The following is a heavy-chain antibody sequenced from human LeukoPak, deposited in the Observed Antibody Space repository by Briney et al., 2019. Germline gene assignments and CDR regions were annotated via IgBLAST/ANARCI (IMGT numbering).Heavy chain of an antibody. D-gene: IGHD6-13*01. J-gene: IGHJ3*02. CDR3: AREGSSHDAFDI. Sequence: GSSVKVSCKASGGTFSSYAISWVRQAPGQGLEWMGRIIPILGIANYAQKFQGRVTITADKSTSTAYMELSSLRSEDTAVYHCAREGSSHDAFDIWGQGTMVTVSS. CDR2: IIPILGIA. CDR1: GGTFSSYA. V-gene: IGHV1-69*04.